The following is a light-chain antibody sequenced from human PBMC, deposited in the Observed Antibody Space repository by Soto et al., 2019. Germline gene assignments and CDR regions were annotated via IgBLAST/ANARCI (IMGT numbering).Light chain of an antibody. J-gene: IGLJ1*01. CDR2: EVS. CDR3: TAYTSDNRNDV. V-gene: IGLV2-14*01. CDR1: SSDVGAYTS. Sequence: QSALTQPASVSGSPGQSITISCTGTSSDVGAYTSVSWYQQHPGKAPKLMIYEVSNRPSGVSNRFSGSKSANAASLTISGLQADDEADYYCTAYTSDNRNDVFGTGTKLTVL.